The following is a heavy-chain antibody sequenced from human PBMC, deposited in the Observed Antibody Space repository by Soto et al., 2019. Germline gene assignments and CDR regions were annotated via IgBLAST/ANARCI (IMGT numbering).Heavy chain of an antibody. CDR3: ARMGGPQWQQLVHRDAD. V-gene: IGHV4-34*01. J-gene: IGHJ4*02. CDR1: GGSFSGYY. CDR2: INHSGST. Sequence: QVQLQQWGAGLLKPSETLSLTCAVYGGSFSGYYWSWIRQPPGKGLEWIGEINHSGSTNYNPSLKSRVTISVDTSKNQFSLKLSSVTAADTAVYYCARMGGPQWQQLVHRDADWGQGTLVTVSS. D-gene: IGHD6-13*01.